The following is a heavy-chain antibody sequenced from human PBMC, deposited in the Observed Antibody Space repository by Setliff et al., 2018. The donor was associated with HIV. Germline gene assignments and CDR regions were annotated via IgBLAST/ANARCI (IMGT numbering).Heavy chain of an antibody. J-gene: IGHJ4*02. D-gene: IGHD2-15*01. CDR3: ARDLRSSHGSPNYFDY. Sequence: GGSLRLSCAASGFTFSAYSMNWVRQAPGKGLEWISYISSSGVMYYADSVRGRFTISRDNGKNSLYLQMNSLRAEETAVYYCARDLRSSHGSPNYFDYWGRGALVTVSS. V-gene: IGHV3-48*01. CDR1: GFTFSAYS. CDR2: ISSSGVM.